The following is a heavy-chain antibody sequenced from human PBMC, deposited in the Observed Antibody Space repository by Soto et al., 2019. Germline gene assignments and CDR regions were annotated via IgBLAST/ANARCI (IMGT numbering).Heavy chain of an antibody. Sequence: ASVKVSCKASGYSFTDYGVHWVRQAPGQRLEWMGWMNAGNGNTKYSQKFQGRVTIIRDTSASTAYMELSSLGSEDTAVYYCARDSPLLWWRAFESWGQGTMVTVSS. V-gene: IGHV1-3*01. CDR2: MNAGNGNT. J-gene: IGHJ3*02. CDR3: ARDSPLLWWRAFES. CDR1: GYSFTDYG. D-gene: IGHD2-21*01.